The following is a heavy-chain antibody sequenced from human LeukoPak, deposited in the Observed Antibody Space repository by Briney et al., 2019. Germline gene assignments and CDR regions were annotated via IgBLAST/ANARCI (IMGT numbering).Heavy chain of an antibody. D-gene: IGHD1-26*01. Sequence: GGSLRLSCAASGFTFSGYAMYWVRQAPGKGLEWVAVKSYDGSDEYYADSVKGRSTISRDNSKNTLYLQMNTLRAEDTAVYYCARDVRGGTNEEADYWGQGTLVTVSS. J-gene: IGHJ4*02. CDR1: GFTFSGYA. CDR2: KSYDGSDE. V-gene: IGHV3-30*04. CDR3: ARDVRGGTNEEADY.